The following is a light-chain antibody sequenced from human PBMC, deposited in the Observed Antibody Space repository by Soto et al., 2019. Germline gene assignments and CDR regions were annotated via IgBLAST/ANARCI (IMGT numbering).Light chain of an antibody. CDR2: EVS. CDR1: SSDVGGYNY. J-gene: IGLJ3*02. CDR3: SSYAGSNNWV. V-gene: IGLV2-8*01. Sequence: QSALTQPPSXXXXXXXXXXISCTGTSSDVGGYNYVSWYQQHPGKAPKLMIYEVSKRPSGVPDRFSGSKSGNTASLTVSGLQAEDEADYYCSSYAGSNNWVFGGGTKLTVL.